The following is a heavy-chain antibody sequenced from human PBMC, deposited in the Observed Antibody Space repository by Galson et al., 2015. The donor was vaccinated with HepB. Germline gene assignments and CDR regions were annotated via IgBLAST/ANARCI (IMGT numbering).Heavy chain of an antibody. Sequence: SLRLSCAASGFTFSSYGMHWVRQAPGKGLEWVAVIWYDGSNKYYADSVKGRFTISRDNSKNTLYLQMNSLRAEDTAVYYCARDWREMAFDIWGQGTMVTVSS. D-gene: IGHD1-1*01. J-gene: IGHJ3*02. V-gene: IGHV3-33*01. CDR3: ARDWREMAFDI. CDR2: IWYDGSNK. CDR1: GFTFSSYG.